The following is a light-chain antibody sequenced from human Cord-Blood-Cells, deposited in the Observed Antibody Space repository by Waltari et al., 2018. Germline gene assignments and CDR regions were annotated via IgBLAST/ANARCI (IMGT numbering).Light chain of an antibody. CDR3: QQSYSTPPT. CDR1: QSISSY. V-gene: IGKV1-39*01. CDR2: AAS. Sequence: DIQMTQSPSSLSASVGDRVTITCRASQSISSYVNWYQQKPGKAPKLLIYAASRLQSGVTSRLSGSGTGTDLTLTISSLQPEDFATYYCQQSYSTPPTFGQGTKVEIK. J-gene: IGKJ1*01.